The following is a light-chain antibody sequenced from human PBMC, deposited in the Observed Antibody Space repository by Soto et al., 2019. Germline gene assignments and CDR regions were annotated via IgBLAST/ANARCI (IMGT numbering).Light chain of an antibody. CDR3: QHYNNWPFT. Sequence: EIVMTQSPATLSVSPGERATLSCRASQSISSNLAWYQQKPGQGPRLLIYGASTRATGISARFSGSGSGTGFTLTNSSLQSEDFAVYYCQHYNNWPFTFGPGTKVDI. J-gene: IGKJ3*01. CDR1: QSISSN. V-gene: IGKV3-15*01. CDR2: GAS.